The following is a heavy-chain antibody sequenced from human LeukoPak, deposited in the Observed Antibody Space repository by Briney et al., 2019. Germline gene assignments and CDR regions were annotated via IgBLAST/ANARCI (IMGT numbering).Heavy chain of an antibody. CDR1: GYTFTSYY. D-gene: IGHD3-22*01. CDR2: INPSGGST. CDR3: ARGTSITMIVVVITDFDY. J-gene: IGHJ4*02. Sequence: GASVTVSCKASGYTFTSYYMHWVRQAPGQGLEWMGIINPSGGSTSYAQKFQGRVTMTRDTSTSTVYMELSSLRSEDTAVYYCARGTSITMIVVVITDFDYWGQGTLVTVSS. V-gene: IGHV1-46*01.